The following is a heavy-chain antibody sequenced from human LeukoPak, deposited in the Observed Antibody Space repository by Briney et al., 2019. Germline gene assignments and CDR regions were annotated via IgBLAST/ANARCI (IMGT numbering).Heavy chain of an antibody. CDR2: NHYTGAT. V-gene: IGHV4-59*01. CDR1: GGSISGYY. J-gene: IGHJ4*02. CDR3: ARLEMAKEFFDY. Sequence: PSETLSLTCVVSGGSISGYYWSWLRQPPGKGLGLVGHNHYTGATTYNPSLKSRVTISVDTSKNHSSLQMSSVTAPDTAVYYCARLEMAKEFFDYWGQGSLVTVSS. D-gene: IGHD5-24*01.